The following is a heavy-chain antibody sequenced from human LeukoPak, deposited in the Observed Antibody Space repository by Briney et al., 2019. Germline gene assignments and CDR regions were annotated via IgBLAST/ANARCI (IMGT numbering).Heavy chain of an antibody. CDR1: GFTFSNAW. J-gene: IGHJ6*02. CDR2: IKSKNDGETT. V-gene: IGHV3-15*01. CDR3: TTVSSRPNYYHGMDV. D-gene: IGHD3-10*01. Sequence: GGSLRLSCAASGFTFSNAWMSWVGQAPGRGREWVGRIKSKNDGETTDYAAPVIGRFTISRDDSKNTLFLQMNSLKTEDTAVYYCTTVSSRPNYYHGMDVWGQGTTVTVSS.